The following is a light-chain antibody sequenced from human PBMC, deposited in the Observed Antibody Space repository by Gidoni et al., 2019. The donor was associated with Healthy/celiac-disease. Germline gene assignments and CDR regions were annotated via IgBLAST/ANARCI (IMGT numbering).Light chain of an antibody. CDR2: DAS. CDR3: QQYYNLPLT. Sequence: DIQMTQSPSSLSAYVGDRVTITCQASQDISNYLKWYQQKPGKAPKLMIYDASNLESGVPSRFSVSVSGTDFTFTISSLQPEDIATYYCQQYYNLPLTFGGGTKVEIK. CDR1: QDISNY. J-gene: IGKJ4*01. V-gene: IGKV1-33*01.